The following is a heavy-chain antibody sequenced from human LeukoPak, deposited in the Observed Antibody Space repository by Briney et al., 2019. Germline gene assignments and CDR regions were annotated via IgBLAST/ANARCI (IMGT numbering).Heavy chain of an antibody. D-gene: IGHD4-23*01. CDR1: GFTFSIYS. CDR2: ISSSSTSI. CDR3: ASSDDYGGNRFDY. J-gene: IGHJ4*02. V-gene: IGHV3-48*02. Sequence: GGSLRLSCAASGFTFSIYSMNWVRQPPGKGLEWVSYISSSSTSIYYADSVKRRFTIYTDNAKNSLYLQMNSLRDDDTAVYYCASSDDYGGNRFDYWGQGTQVTVSS.